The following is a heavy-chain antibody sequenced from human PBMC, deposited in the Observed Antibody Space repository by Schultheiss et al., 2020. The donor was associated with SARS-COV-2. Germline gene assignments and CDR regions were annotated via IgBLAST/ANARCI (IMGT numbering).Heavy chain of an antibody. D-gene: IGHD6-13*01. CDR3: ARDTYSSSWHD. Sequence: SETLSLTCAVYGGSFSGYYWSWIRQPAGKGLEWIGRIYTSGSTNYNPSLKSRVTMSVDTSKNQFSLKLSSVTAADTAVYYCARDTYSSSWHDWGQGTMVTVSS. V-gene: IGHV4-4*07. J-gene: IGHJ3*01. CDR2: IYTSGST. CDR1: GGSFSGYY.